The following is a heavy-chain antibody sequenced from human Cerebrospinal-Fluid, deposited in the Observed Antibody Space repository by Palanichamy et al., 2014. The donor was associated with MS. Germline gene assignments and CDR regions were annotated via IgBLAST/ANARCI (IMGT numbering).Heavy chain of an antibody. Sequence: EVQLVASGGGLVQPGGSLRLSCAASGFTFSDYWIHWVRQAPGKGLVWVSRINSGGRGTSYADSVKGRFTISRDNAKNTLYLQMNSLRVEDTAVYFCARESPGNPRQTDAFDIWGQGTMVTVSS. CDR2: INSGGRGT. V-gene: IGHV3-74*01. CDR1: GFTFSDYW. J-gene: IGHJ3*02. D-gene: IGHD2/OR15-2a*01. CDR3: ARESPGNPRQTDAFDI.